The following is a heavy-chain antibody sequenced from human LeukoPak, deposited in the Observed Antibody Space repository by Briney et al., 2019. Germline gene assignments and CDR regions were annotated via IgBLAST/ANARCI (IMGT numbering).Heavy chain of an antibody. V-gene: IGHV3-11*01. Sequence: PGGSLRLSCAASGFTFSDYYMSWIRQAPGKGLEWVSYISSSGSTIYYADSVKGRFTISRDNAKNSLYLQMNSLRAEDTAVYCCARENFVSSGCLDYWGQGTLVTVSS. CDR2: ISSSGSTI. CDR3: ARENFVSSGCLDY. CDR1: GFTFSDYY. D-gene: IGHD3-22*01. J-gene: IGHJ4*02.